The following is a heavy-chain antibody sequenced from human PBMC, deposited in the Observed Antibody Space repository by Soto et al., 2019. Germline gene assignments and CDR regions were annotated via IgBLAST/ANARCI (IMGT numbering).Heavy chain of an antibody. J-gene: IGHJ6*02. V-gene: IGHV4-59*01. CDR1: GGSISSYY. Sequence: PSETLSLTCTVSGGSISSYYWSWIRQPPGKGLEWIGYIYYSGSTNYNPSLKSRVTISVDTSKNQFSLKLSSVTAADTVVYYCGRGRVATIGGVTYHYGMDVWGQGTTVTVSS. CDR2: IYYSGST. CDR3: GRGRVATIGGVTYHYGMDV. D-gene: IGHD5-12*01.